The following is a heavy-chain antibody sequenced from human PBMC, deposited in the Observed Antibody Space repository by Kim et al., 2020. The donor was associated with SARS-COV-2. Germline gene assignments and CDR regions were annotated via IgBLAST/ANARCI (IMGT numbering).Heavy chain of an antibody. CDR1: GFTFDTYA. CDR2: ISGGAVNK. V-gene: IGHV3-23*01. Sequence: GGSLRLSCAASGFTFDTYAMSWVRQAPGKGLEWVSVISGGAVNKFYADSVRGRYTISRDNSKNTLYLQMNSLRDEDTALYYCAKMVIMDGYNYFYYYAM. J-gene: IGHJ6*01. CDR3: AKMVIMDGYNYFYYYAM. D-gene: IGHD2-21*01.